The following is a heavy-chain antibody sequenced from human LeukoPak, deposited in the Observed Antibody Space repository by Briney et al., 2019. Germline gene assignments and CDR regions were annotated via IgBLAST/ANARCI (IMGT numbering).Heavy chain of an antibody. CDR3: ARDPYAFDI. Sequence: SETLSLTCTVSGYSISSGYYWGWIRQPPGKGLEWIGSIYHSGSTYYNPSLKSRVTISVDTSKNQFSLKLSSVTAADTAVYYCARDPYAFDIWGQGTMVTVSS. CDR1: GYSISSGYY. J-gene: IGHJ3*02. CDR2: IYHSGST. V-gene: IGHV4-38-2*02.